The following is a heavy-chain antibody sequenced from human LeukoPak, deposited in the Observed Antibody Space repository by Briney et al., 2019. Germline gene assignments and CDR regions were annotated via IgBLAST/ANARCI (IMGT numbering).Heavy chain of an antibody. Sequence: GGSLRLCCAASGFSFSSYSMHWVRQAPGKGPEWVSYISSGSGSIYYADSVKGRFTISRDNAKNSLYLQMNSLRDEDTAVYYCASVQGGAVNYWGQGTLVTVSS. D-gene: IGHD6-19*01. CDR3: ASVQGGAVNY. CDR1: GFSFSSYS. CDR2: ISSGSGSI. V-gene: IGHV3-48*02. J-gene: IGHJ4*02.